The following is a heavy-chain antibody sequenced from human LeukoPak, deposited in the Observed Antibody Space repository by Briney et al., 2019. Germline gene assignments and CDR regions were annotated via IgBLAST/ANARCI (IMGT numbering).Heavy chain of an antibody. CDR1: GFTFSSYS. D-gene: IGHD6-13*01. J-gene: IGHJ4*02. V-gene: IGHV3-21*01. CDR3: ARDMYSSSWVFDY. Sequence: GGSLRLSCAASGFTFSSYSMNWVRQAPGKGLEWVSSISSSSSYIYYADSVKGRFTISRDNAKNSLYLQMNSLRAEDTAVYYCARDMYSSSWVFDYWGQGTLVTVSS. CDR2: ISSSSSYI.